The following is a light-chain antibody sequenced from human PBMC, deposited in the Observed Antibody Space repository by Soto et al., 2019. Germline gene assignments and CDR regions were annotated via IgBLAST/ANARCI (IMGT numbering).Light chain of an antibody. CDR2: EVS. Sequence: QSALTQPPSASGSPGQSVTISWTGTSSDVGGYNYVSWYQQHPGKAPKLMIYEVSKRPSGVPDRFSGSKSGNTASLTVSGLQAEDEADYYCSSYGGSNNLLFGGGTKLTDL. CDR3: SSYGGSNNLL. J-gene: IGLJ3*02. V-gene: IGLV2-8*01. CDR1: SSDVGGYNY.